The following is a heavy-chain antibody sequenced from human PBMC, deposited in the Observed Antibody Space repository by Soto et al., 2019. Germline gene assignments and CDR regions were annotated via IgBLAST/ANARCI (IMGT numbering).Heavy chain of an antibody. Sequence: ASVKVSCKASGYPFTNYAVHWVRQAPGQRLEWMGWIDADNGDTKYSQKFQGRVTIIRDTSASTVYMELTGLRSEDTAVYYCARGGVVTPIYYYSGMDVWGQGTTVTVSS. D-gene: IGHD4-4*01. J-gene: IGHJ6*02. CDR2: IDADNGDT. CDR3: ARGGVVTPIYYYSGMDV. CDR1: GYPFTNYA. V-gene: IGHV1-3*01.